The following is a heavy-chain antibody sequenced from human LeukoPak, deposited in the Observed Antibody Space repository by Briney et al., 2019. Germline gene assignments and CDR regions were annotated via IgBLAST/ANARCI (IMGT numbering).Heavy chain of an antibody. CDR3: ARAPYSSSSQTNYYYYYGMGV. V-gene: IGHV1-69*01. Sequence: ASVKVSCKASGGTFSSYAISWVRQAPGQGLEWMGGIIPIFGTANYAQKFQGRVTITADESTSTAYMELSSLRSEDTAVYYCARAPYSSSSQTNYYYYYGMGVWGQGTTVTVSS. D-gene: IGHD6-6*01. CDR2: IIPIFGTA. J-gene: IGHJ6*02. CDR1: GGTFSSYA.